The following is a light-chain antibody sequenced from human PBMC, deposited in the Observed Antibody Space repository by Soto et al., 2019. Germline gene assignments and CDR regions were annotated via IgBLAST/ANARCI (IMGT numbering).Light chain of an antibody. Sequence: QAVLMQPPSVSGTPGQRVTISCSGRSSNIGTNNVYWYQQFPGTAPKLLIYEDDQRPSGVPDRFSSSKSGTSASLAISGLRSEDEADYYCAAWDESLNGLFGTGPKVTVL. CDR1: SSNIGTNN. CDR3: AAWDESLNGL. J-gene: IGLJ1*01. V-gene: IGLV1-47*01. CDR2: EDD.